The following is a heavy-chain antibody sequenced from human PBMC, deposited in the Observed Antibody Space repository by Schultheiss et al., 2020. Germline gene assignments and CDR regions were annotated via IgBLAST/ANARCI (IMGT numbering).Heavy chain of an antibody. D-gene: IGHD5-12*01. V-gene: IGHV4-59*01. J-gene: IGHJ2*01. CDR1: GDSITSYY. CDR2: IYYSGST. Sequence: SETLSLTCTVSGDSITSYYWNWIRQSPGKGLEWIGYIYYSGSTNYNPSLKSRVTISVDTSRKNFSLKLSSVTAADTAVYYCAKSGYGDWYFTLWGRGTLVTVSS. CDR3: AKSGYGDWYFTL.